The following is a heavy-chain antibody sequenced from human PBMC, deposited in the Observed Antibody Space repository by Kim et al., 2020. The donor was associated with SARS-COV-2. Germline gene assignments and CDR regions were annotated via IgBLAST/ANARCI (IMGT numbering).Heavy chain of an antibody. Sequence: SVKVSCKSSGGTFSSYAISWVRQAPGQGLEWMGGIIPIFGTSNYAQKFQGRVTITADECTSTAYMWLSSLRSEDTAVYYCAREPIVVVPAAMLSEYYYGMNVWGQGTTVTVSS. V-gene: IGHV1-69*13. CDR1: GGTFSSYA. J-gene: IGHJ6*02. CDR3: AREPIVVVPAAMLSEYYYGMNV. CDR2: IIPIFGTS. D-gene: IGHD2-2*01.